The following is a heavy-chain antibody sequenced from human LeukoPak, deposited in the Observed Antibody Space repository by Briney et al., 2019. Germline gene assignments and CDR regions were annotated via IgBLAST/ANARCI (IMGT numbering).Heavy chain of an antibody. CDR2: IRYDGSNK. D-gene: IGHD3-22*01. CDR1: GFTFSSYS. CDR3: AKGRNYYDSSGSFDY. J-gene: IGHJ4*02. Sequence: GGSLRLSCAASGFTFSSYSMNWVRQAPGKGLEWVAFIRYDGSNKYYADSVKGRFTISRDNSKNTLYLQMNSLRAEDTAVYYCAKGRNYYDSSGSFDYWGQGTLVTVSS. V-gene: IGHV3-30*02.